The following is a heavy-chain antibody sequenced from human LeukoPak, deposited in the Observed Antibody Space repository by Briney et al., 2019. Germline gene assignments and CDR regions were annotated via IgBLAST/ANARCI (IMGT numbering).Heavy chain of an antibody. Sequence: QPGGSLRLSCAASGFTFSSYAMHWVRQAPGKGLEWVAVISYDGSNKYYADSVKGRFTISRDKSKNTVYLQMNSLRAEDTAVYYCARAVATAIRHGIDYWGQGTLVTVSS. V-gene: IGHV3-30-3*01. CDR3: ARAVATAIRHGIDY. J-gene: IGHJ4*02. D-gene: IGHD2-21*02. CDR1: GFTFSSYA. CDR2: ISYDGSNK.